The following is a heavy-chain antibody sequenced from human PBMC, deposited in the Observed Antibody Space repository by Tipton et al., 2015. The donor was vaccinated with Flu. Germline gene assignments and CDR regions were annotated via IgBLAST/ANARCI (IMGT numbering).Heavy chain of an antibody. CDR2: IYTSGST. CDR1: GDSISSYY. CDR3: ARGPCSGGNCYVKGAFDI. V-gene: IGHV4-4*07. Sequence: TLSLTCTVSGDSISSYYWSWIRQPAGKGLEWLGRIYTSGSTNYNPSLKSRVTMSGDTSKNQFSLKLSSVTAVDTAVYYCARGPCSGGNCYVKGAFDIWGQGTMVTVSS. D-gene: IGHD2-15*01. J-gene: IGHJ3*02.